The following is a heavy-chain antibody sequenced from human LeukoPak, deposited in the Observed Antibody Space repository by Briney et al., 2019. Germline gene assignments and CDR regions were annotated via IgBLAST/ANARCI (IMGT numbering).Heavy chain of an antibody. Sequence: PGGSLRLSCAASGFTVSSNYMSWVRQAPGKGLEWVSVIYSGGSTYYADSVKGRFTISRDNSKNTLYLQMNSLRAEDTAVYYCAGGTGYYDSSGYRKSLSDYWGQGTLVTVSS. J-gene: IGHJ4*02. D-gene: IGHD3-22*01. CDR2: IYSGGST. CDR3: AGGTGYYDSSGYRKSLSDY. V-gene: IGHV3-66*01. CDR1: GFTVSSNY.